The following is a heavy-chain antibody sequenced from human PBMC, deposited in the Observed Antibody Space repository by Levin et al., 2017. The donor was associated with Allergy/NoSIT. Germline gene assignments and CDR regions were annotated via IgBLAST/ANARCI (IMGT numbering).Heavy chain of an antibody. CDR2: IYYSGST. Sequence: SETLSLTCTVSGGSISSGDYYWSWIRQPPGKGLEWIGYIYYSGSTYYNPSLKSRVTISVDTSKNQFSLKLSSVTAADTAVYYCASYSSGGYSDYWGQGALVTVSS. D-gene: IGHD6-19*01. CDR3: ASYSSGGYSDY. J-gene: IGHJ4*02. V-gene: IGHV4-30-4*01. CDR1: GGSISSGDYY.